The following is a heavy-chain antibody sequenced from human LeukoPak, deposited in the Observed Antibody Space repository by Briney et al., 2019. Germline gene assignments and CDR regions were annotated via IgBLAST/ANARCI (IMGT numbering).Heavy chain of an antibody. CDR2: FYHNRGA. J-gene: IGHJ4*02. Sequence: SETLSLTCTVSGGSISGYYWSWSRQPPGKGVEWLGNFYHNRGAWYKSSLKSRVTTSVDTSKNQFSLKVTSVTAADTAVYYCARTQYSSGWYYFDYWGQGTLVTVSS. V-gene: IGHV4-59*08. D-gene: IGHD6-19*01. CDR1: GGSISGYY. CDR3: ARTQYSSGWYYFDY.